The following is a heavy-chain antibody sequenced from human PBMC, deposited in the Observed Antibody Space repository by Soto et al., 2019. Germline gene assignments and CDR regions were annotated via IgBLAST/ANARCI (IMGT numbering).Heavy chain of an antibody. J-gene: IGHJ4*02. D-gene: IGHD5-12*01. CDR2: IWYDGSTK. CDR3: ARNGYRGYDSALDY. CDR1: GFTFISYG. V-gene: IGHV3-33*01. Sequence: GGSLRLSCAASGFTFISYGMHWVRQAPGKGLEGVAVIWYDGSTKYYADSVKGRFTISRDNSKNTLYLQMNSLRAEDTAVYYYARNGYRGYDSALDYWGQGTLVTISS.